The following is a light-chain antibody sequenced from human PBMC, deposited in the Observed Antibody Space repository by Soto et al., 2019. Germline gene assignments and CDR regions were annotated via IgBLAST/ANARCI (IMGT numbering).Light chain of an antibody. CDR1: QNISSN. CDR2: GAS. CDR3: QQYNNWLWT. Sequence: EIVMTQSPATLSVSPGARATLSCRASQNISSNLAWYQQKPGQAPRVLIDGASTRATGIPARFSGSGSGTEFTLTISSLQSEDFAVYYCQQYNNWLWTFGQGTKVEIK. V-gene: IGKV3-15*01. J-gene: IGKJ1*01.